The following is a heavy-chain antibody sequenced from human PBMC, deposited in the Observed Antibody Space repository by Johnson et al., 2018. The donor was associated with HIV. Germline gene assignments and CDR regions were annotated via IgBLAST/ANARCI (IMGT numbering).Heavy chain of an antibody. V-gene: IGHV3-30-3*01. CDR2: ISFDGNTR. J-gene: IGHJ3*02. CDR1: GFPFSSYA. D-gene: IGHD3-3*01. CDR3: ARARIGVRPAGVFDM. Sequence: QMQLVESGGGVVQPGRSLRLSCAASGFPFSSYAMHWVRQAPGRGLEWVALISFDGNTRFFGDSMKGRFTISRDNSNNTLYLQMNSLRAEDAALYYCARARIGVRPAGVFDMWGQGTRVTVSS.